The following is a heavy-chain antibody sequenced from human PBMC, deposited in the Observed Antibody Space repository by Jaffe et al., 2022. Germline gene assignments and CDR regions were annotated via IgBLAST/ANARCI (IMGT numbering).Heavy chain of an antibody. J-gene: IGHJ4*02. Sequence: QVQLQESGPGLVKPSETLSLTCAVSGYSISSGYYWGWIRQPPGKGLEWIGSIYHSGSTYYNPSLKSRVTISVDTSKNQFSLKLSSVTAADTAVYYCARQANTWELLHYWGQGTLVTVSS. CDR2: IYHSGST. D-gene: IGHD1-26*01. V-gene: IGHV4-38-2*01. CDR1: GYSISSGYY. CDR3: ARQANTWELLHY.